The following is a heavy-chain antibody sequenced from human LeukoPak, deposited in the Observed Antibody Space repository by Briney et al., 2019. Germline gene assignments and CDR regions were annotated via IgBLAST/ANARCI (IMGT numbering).Heavy chain of an antibody. CDR2: FNSDGRGT. V-gene: IGHV3-74*01. D-gene: IGHD4-17*01. Sequence: GGSLRLSCAASGFTFSTYWMHWVRQAPGKGLVWVSRFNSDGRGTFHADSVKGRFTISRDNAKNTLYLQMNSLRAEDTAIYYCARGRYYLDSWGQGTLVTVSS. CDR3: ARGRYYLDS. CDR1: GFTFSTYW. J-gene: IGHJ4*02.